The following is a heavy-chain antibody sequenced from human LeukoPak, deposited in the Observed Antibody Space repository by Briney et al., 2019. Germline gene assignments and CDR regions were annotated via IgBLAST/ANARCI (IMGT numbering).Heavy chain of an antibody. CDR2: INPSGGST. CDR1: GYTFTSYY. CDR3: ARRSIAAASIILYGMDV. J-gene: IGHJ6*02. D-gene: IGHD6-13*01. V-gene: IGHV1-46*01. Sequence: ASVKVSCKASGYTFTSYYMHWVRQAPGQGLEWMGIINPSGGSTSYAQKFQGRVTMTRDTSTSTVYMELSSLRSEDTAVYYCARRSIAAASIILYGMDVWGQGTTVTVSS.